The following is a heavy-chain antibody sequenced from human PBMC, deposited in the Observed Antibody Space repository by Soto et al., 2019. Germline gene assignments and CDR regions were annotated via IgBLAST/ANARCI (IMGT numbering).Heavy chain of an antibody. CDR2: IIPIFGTA. V-gene: IGHV1-69*13. CDR3: ARDPSDTDAFDI. D-gene: IGHD5-18*01. J-gene: IGHJ3*02. CDR1: GGTFSSYA. Sequence: GALVKVSCKASGGTFSSYAISWVRQAPGQGLEWMGGIIPIFGTANYAQKFQGRVTITADESTSTAYMELSSLRSEDTAVYYCARDPSDTDAFDIWGQGTMVTVSS.